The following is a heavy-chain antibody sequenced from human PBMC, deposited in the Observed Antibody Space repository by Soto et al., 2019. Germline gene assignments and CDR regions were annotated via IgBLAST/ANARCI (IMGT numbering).Heavy chain of an antibody. D-gene: IGHD3-22*01. V-gene: IGHV1-69*13. CDR1: GGTFSSYA. Sequence: GASVKVSCKASGGTFSSYAISWVRQAPGQGLEWMGGIIPIFGTANYAQKFQGRVTITADESTSTAYMELSSLRSEDTAVYYCARGYYYDCSGYLYYYYGLDVWGRGTTVTVSS. CDR2: IIPIFGTA. CDR3: ARGYYYDCSGYLYYYYGLDV. J-gene: IGHJ6*02.